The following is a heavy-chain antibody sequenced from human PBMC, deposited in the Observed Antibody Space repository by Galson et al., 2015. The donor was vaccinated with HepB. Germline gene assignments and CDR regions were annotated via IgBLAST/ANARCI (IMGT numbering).Heavy chain of an antibody. V-gene: IGHV3-21*01. Sequence: SLRLSCAASGFTFSSYSMNWVRQAPGKGLEWVSSISSSSSYIYYADSVKGRFTISRDNAKNSLYLQMNSLRAEDTAVYYCARDLGDGPPVVDYWGQGTLVTVSS. D-gene: IGHD5-24*01. CDR3: ARDLGDGPPVVDY. J-gene: IGHJ4*02. CDR1: GFTFSSYS. CDR2: ISSSSSYI.